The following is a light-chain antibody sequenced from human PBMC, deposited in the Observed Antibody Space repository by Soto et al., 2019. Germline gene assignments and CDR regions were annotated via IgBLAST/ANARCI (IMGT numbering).Light chain of an antibody. Sequence: EVVLTQSPGTLSLSPGERVTLSCKASQSVSSTYFSWYQQTPGQPPRLLISGTSSRATGIPDRFSGSGSGTHFNLTISRLEPADVAVYYCQQYGMSQWTFCQGTRVEIK. CDR2: GTS. CDR3: QQYGMSQWT. CDR1: QSVSSTY. J-gene: IGKJ1*01. V-gene: IGKV3-20*01.